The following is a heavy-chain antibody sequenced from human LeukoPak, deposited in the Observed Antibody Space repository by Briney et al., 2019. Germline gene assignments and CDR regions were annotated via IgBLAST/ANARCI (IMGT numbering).Heavy chain of an antibody. CDR3: AREITICGGVIFDP. J-gene: IGHJ5*02. Sequence: SETLSLTCTVSGGSISSGSYYWSWIRQPAGKGLEWIGRIYTSGSTNYNPSLKSRVTISVDTSKNQFSLKLSSVTAADTAVYYCAREITICGGVIFDPWGQGTLVTVSS. CDR2: IYTSGST. CDR1: GGSISSGSYY. D-gene: IGHD3-3*01. V-gene: IGHV4-61*02.